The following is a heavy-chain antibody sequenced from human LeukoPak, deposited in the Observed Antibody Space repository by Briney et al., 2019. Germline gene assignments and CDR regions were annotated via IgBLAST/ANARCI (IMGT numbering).Heavy chain of an antibody. Sequence: GASVKVSCKASGYTFTGYYMHWVRQAPGQGLEWMGWINPNSGGTSYAQKFQGRIAMTRDTSISTAYMELSRLRSDDTAVYYCARDLPAAITDQVDYWGQGTLVTVSS. CDR3: ARDLPAAITDQVDY. CDR1: GYTFTGYY. CDR2: INPNSGGT. V-gene: IGHV1-2*02. D-gene: IGHD2-2*01. J-gene: IGHJ4*02.